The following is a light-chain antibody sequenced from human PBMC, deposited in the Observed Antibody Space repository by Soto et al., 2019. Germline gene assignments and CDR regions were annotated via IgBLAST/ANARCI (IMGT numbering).Light chain of an antibody. Sequence: QSVLTQPPSASGTPGQRVTISCSGSSSTIGSNAVNWYQQLPGTAPKLLMYNNNQRPSGVPDRFSGSKSGTSASLAISGLQSEDEADYYCAAWDASLNARYVFGTGTKVTVL. V-gene: IGLV1-44*01. CDR2: NNN. J-gene: IGLJ1*01. CDR1: SSTIGSNA. CDR3: AAWDASLNARYV.